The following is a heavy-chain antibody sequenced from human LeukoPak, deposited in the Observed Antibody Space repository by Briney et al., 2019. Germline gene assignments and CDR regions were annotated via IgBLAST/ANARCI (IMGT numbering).Heavy chain of an antibody. J-gene: IGHJ3*02. D-gene: IGHD4-17*01. V-gene: IGHV1-24*01. CDR1: GYTLTELS. CDR3: ARSRDYGDYVIAFDI. Sequence: ASVKVSCKVSGYTLTELSMHWARQAPGKGLEWMGGFDPEDGETIYAQKFQGRVTMTEDTSTDTAYMELSSLRSEDTAVYYCARSRDYGDYVIAFDIWGQGTMVTVSS. CDR2: FDPEDGET.